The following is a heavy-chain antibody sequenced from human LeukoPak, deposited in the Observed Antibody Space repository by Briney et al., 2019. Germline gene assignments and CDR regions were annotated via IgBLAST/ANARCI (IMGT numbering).Heavy chain of an antibody. CDR2: INSDGNNI. V-gene: IGHV3-11*04. D-gene: IGHD7-27*01. CDR3: AKTGERDY. Sequence: GGSLRLSCVTSEFTFSDYFMNWIRQAPGKGPEWLSFINSDGNNIYYRDSVKGRFTISRDNSKNTLYLQMNSLRDEDTAIYYCAKTGERDYWGRGTLVTVSS. J-gene: IGHJ4*02. CDR1: EFTFSDYF.